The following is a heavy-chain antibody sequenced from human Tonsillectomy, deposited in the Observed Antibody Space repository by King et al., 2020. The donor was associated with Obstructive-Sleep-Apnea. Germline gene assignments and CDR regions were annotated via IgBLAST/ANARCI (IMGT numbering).Heavy chain of an antibody. CDR3: AKNRGYCSGGSCYCDY. D-gene: IGHD2-15*01. Sequence: VQLVESGGGLVQPGGSLRLSCAASGFTFSSYAMSWVRQAPGKGLECVSAISGSGGSTYYADSVKGRFTISRDTSKNTLYLQMNSLRAEDTAVYYCAKNRGYCSGGSCYCDYWGQGTLVTVSS. V-gene: IGHV3-23*04. CDR2: ISGSGGST. J-gene: IGHJ4*02. CDR1: GFTFSSYA.